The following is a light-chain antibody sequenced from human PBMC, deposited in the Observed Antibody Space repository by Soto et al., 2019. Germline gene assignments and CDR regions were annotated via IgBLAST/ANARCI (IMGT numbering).Light chain of an antibody. V-gene: IGLV1-47*01. CDR3: AAWDDSLSGYV. CDR1: SSNIGSNY. Sequence: QSALTQPPSASGTPGQRVTMSCFGSSSNIGSNYVYWYQQLPGAAPKLLIYTNNQRPSGVPDRFSGSKSGTSASLAISGLRSEDEADYYCAAWDDSLSGYVFGNGTRSPS. J-gene: IGLJ1*01. CDR2: TNN.